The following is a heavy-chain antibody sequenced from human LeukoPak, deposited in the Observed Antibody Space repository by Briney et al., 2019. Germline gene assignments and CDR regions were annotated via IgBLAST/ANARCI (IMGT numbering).Heavy chain of an antibody. Sequence: GGSLRLSCAASGFTFSSYEMNWVRQAPGKGLEWVSYISSSGSTIYYADSVKGRLTVSRDNAKNSLYLQMNGLRAEDTAVYYCARDREAVDTKAWYFDYWGQGTLVTVSS. V-gene: IGHV3-48*03. J-gene: IGHJ4*02. D-gene: IGHD6-19*01. CDR1: GFTFSSYE. CDR2: ISSSGSTI. CDR3: ARDREAVDTKAWYFDY.